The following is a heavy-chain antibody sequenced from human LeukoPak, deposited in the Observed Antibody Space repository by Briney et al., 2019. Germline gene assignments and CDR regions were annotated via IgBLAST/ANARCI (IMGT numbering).Heavy chain of an antibody. CDR1: GFTFSSYW. J-gene: IGHJ4*02. CDR2: IKQDGSEK. D-gene: IGHD6-13*01. Sequence: GGSLRLSCAASGFTFSSYWMSWVRQAPGKGLEWVANIKQDGSEKYYVDSVKGRFTISRDNAKNSLYLQVNSLRAEDTAVYYCATLARTGYSSSWYRGYFDYWGQGTLVTVSS. V-gene: IGHV3-7*01. CDR3: ATLARTGYSSSWYRGYFDY.